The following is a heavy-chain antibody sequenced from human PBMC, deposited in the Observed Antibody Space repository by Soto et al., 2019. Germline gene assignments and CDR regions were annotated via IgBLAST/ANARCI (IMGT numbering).Heavy chain of an antibody. D-gene: IGHD3-16*01. CDR3: ARGGTPIDY. CDR2: ISAYNGNT. CDR1: GYTFTNFG. V-gene: IGHV1-18*01. J-gene: IGHJ4*02. Sequence: QVQLVQSGAEVKKPGASVKVSCKASGYTFTNFGISWVRQAPGQGLEWMGWISAYNGNTNYAQKFQGRVTMTTETSTSTAYMEVRSLRFDDAAVYYWARGGTPIDYWGQGTLVTASS.